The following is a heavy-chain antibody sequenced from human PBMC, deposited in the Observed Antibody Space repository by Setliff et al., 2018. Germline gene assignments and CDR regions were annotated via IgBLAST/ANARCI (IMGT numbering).Heavy chain of an antibody. V-gene: IGHV4-4*07. CDR3: AREQWLDPPGYYYMDV. J-gene: IGHJ6*03. CDR2: IYIGGSA. D-gene: IGHD6-19*01. Sequence: LSLTCTVSGGPISSYYWSWIRQPAGKGLEWIGHIYIGGSANYNPSPKSRVTMSIDTSKNQFSLKLNSVTAADMAVYYCAREQWLDPPGYYYMDVWAKGTTVTVSS. CDR1: GGPISSYY.